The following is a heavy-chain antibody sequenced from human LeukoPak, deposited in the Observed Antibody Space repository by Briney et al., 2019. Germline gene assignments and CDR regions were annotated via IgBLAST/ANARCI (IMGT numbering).Heavy chain of an antibody. V-gene: IGHV3-33*01. D-gene: IGHD3-9*01. J-gene: IGHJ4*02. CDR3: ARGSGRYFDWFNFDY. CDR2: IWYDGSNK. CDR1: GFTFSSYG. Sequence: GGSLRLSCAASGFTFSSYGMHWARQAPGKGLEWVAVIWYDGSNKYYADSVKGRFTISRDNSKNTLYLQMNSLRAEDTAVYYCARGSGRYFDWFNFDYWGQGTLVTVSS.